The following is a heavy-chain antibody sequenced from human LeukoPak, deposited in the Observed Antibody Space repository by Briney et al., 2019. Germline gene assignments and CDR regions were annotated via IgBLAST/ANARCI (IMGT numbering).Heavy chain of an antibody. J-gene: IGHJ4*02. D-gene: IGHD6-13*01. CDR2: MNPNSGNT. CDR3: ARVGDSSSWYEFDY. Sequence: ASVKVSCKASGYTFTSYDINWVRQATGQGLEWMGWMNPNSGNTGYAQKFQGRVTITRNTSISTAYMELSSLRSEDTAVYYCARVGDSSSWYEFDYWGQGTLVTVSS. V-gene: IGHV1-8*03. CDR1: GYTFTSYD.